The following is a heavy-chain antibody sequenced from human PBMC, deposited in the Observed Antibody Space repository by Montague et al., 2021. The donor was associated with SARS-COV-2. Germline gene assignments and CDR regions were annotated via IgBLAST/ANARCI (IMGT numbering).Heavy chain of an antibody. CDR2: INHTENT. D-gene: IGHD3-10*01. V-gene: IGHV4-34*01. J-gene: IGHJ4*02. CDR1: GESFSGYY. Sequence: SETLSLTCAIDGESFSGYYWTWIRQPPGKGLEYIGEINHTENTKYNPSLKSRGTIFIDTSKIQFSLNLTSVTAADTAVYFCARGRYYYGSGTYYQKSYYLGLWGQGVLVTVSS. CDR3: ARGRYYYGSGTYYQKSYYLGL.